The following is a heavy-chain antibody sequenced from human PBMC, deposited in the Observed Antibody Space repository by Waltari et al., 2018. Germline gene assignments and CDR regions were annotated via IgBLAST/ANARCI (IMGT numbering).Heavy chain of an antibody. J-gene: IGHJ4*02. Sequence: QVQLQESGPGLVKPSQTLSLTCTVSGGSISSGGYYWSWIRPHPGKGLEWIGYIYYSGSTYYNPSLKSRVTISVDTSKNQFSLKLSSVTAADTAVYYCARVRIGDNEGYYFDYWGQGTLVTVSS. CDR1: GGSISSGGYY. D-gene: IGHD4-17*01. CDR3: ARVRIGDNEGYYFDY. V-gene: IGHV4-31*03. CDR2: IYYSGST.